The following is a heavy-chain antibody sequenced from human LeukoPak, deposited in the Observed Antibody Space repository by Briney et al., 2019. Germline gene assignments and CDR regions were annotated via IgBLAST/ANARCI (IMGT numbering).Heavy chain of an antibody. J-gene: IGHJ4*02. CDR2: INPNSGGT. CDR1: GYTFTGYY. V-gene: IGHV1-2*06. CDR3: ARDSSVVPAADFDY. Sequence: ASVKVSCKASGYTFTGYYMHWVRQAPGQGLEWMGRINPNSGGTNYAQKFQGRVTMTRDTSISTAYMELSRLRSDDTAVYYCARDSSVVPAADFDYWGQGTLVTVPS. D-gene: IGHD2-2*01.